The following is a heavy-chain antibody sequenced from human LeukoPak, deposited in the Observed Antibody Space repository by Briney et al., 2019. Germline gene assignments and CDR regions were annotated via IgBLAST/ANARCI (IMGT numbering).Heavy chain of an antibody. J-gene: IGHJ1*01. V-gene: IGHV5-51*01. CDR2: IYPGDSDT. Sequence: GESLKISCKASGYIFTNYWIGWVRQTPGKGLEWMGIIYPGDSDTRYSPSFQGQVTISADKSISTAYLQWSSLKASDTAMYYCASDSSGYYGYFQHWGQGTLVTVSS. CDR3: ASDSSGYYGYFQH. D-gene: IGHD3-22*01. CDR1: GYIFTNYW.